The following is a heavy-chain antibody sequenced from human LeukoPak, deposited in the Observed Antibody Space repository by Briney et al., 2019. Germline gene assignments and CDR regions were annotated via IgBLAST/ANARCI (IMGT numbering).Heavy chain of an antibody. Sequence: PGGSLRLSCAASGFTFDDYGMSWVRHAPGKGREWVSGINWKGGRTGYADSAKGRFTISRDNAKNSLYLQMNSLRAEDTALYYCARAFAALYFDYWGQGTLVTVSS. CDR2: INWKGGRT. CDR3: ARAFAALYFDY. J-gene: IGHJ4*02. D-gene: IGHD6-6*01. CDR1: GFTFDDYG. V-gene: IGHV3-20*04.